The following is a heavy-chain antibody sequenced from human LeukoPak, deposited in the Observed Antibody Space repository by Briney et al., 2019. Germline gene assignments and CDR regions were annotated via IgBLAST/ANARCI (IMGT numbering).Heavy chain of an antibody. J-gene: IGHJ4*02. CDR2: IWYDGSNK. D-gene: IGHD2-15*01. V-gene: IGHV3-33*01. CDR1: GFTFSSYG. Sequence: GGSLRLSCAASGFTFSSYGMHWVRQAPGKGLEWVAVIWYDGSNKYYADSVKGRFTISRDNSKNTLYLQMNSLRAEDTAVYYCARVRERQLGYPDYWGQGTLVTVSS. CDR3: ARVRERQLGYPDY.